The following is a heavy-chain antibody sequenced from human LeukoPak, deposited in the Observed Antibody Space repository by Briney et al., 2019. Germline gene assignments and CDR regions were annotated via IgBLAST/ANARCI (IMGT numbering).Heavy chain of an antibody. D-gene: IGHD1-26*01. CDR1: GFTFSSYS. CDR3: ARGSGSYQIFDY. CDR2: ITGSSSTI. J-gene: IGHJ4*02. V-gene: IGHV3-48*01. Sequence: GGSLRLSCAASGFTFSSYSMNWVRPAPGKGLEWVSYITGSSSTIYYADSVKGRFTISRDNAKNSLHLQMNSLRAEDTAVYYCARGSGSYQIFDYWGQGTLVTVSP.